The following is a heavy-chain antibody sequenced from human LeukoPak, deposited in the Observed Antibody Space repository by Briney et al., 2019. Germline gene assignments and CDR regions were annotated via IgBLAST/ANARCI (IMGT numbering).Heavy chain of an antibody. J-gene: IGHJ4*02. CDR2: INSSGGST. CDR1: GYTFTRYY. CDR3: ARDSRNEDGYNFDY. D-gene: IGHD5-24*01. V-gene: IGHV1-46*01. Sequence: ASVKVSCKASGYTFTRYYMHWVRQAPGQGLEWMGIINSSGGSTSYAQKFQGRVTMTRDTSRSTVYMELSSLRSEDTAVYYCARDSRNEDGYNFDYWGQGTLVTVSS.